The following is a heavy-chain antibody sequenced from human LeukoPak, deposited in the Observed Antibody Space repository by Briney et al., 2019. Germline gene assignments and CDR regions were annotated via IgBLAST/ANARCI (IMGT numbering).Heavy chain of an antibody. CDR2: INPNSGGT. CDR1: GYTFTGYY. Sequence: GASVKVSCKASGYTFTGYYMHWVRQAPGQGLEWMGRINPNSGGTNYAQKFQGRVTMTRDTSISTAYMELSRLRSDDTAVYYCARTYCSSTSCYARPVYGMDVWGQGTTVTVSS. D-gene: IGHD2-2*01. CDR3: ARTYCSSTSCYARPVYGMDV. J-gene: IGHJ6*02. V-gene: IGHV1-2*06.